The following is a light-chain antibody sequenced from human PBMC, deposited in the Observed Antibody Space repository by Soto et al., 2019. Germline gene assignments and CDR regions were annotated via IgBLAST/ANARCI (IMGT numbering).Light chain of an antibody. CDR1: QSVSSY. J-gene: IGKJ2*01. V-gene: IGKV3-11*01. Sequence: EIVLTQSPATLSLSPGERATLSCRASQSVSSYLAWYQQKPGQAPRLLIYDASNRATGIPARFSGSGSGTDFTLTISSLEPEDFAVYYCQQRSNWPSYTFGKGNKLEIK. CDR3: QQRSNWPSYT. CDR2: DAS.